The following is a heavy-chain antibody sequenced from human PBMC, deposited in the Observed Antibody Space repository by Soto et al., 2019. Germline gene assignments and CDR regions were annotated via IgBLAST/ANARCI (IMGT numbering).Heavy chain of an antibody. D-gene: IGHD3-3*01. CDR2: IYWNDDK. CDR1: GCSLSTSGVG. V-gene: IGHV2-5*01. CDR3: AHSGLRYYDFWSGYPWYYGMDV. Sequence: SGPTLVNPTQTLTLTCTFSGCSLSTSGVGVGWIRQPPGKALEWLALIYWNDDKRYSPSLKSRLTITKDTSKNQVVLTMTNMDPVDTATYYCAHSGLRYYDFWSGYPWYYGMDVWGQGTTVTVSS. J-gene: IGHJ6*02.